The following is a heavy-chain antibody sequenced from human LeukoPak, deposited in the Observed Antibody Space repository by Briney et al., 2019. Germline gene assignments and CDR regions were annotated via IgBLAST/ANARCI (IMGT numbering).Heavy chain of an antibody. CDR2: MNPNSGNT. Sequence: ASVKVSCKASGYTFTSYDINWVRQATGQGLEWMGWMNPNSGNTGYAQKFQGRVTMTRNTSISTAYMELSSLRSEDTAVYYCALVATTNWGHYYYYCMDVWGKGTTVTVSS. J-gene: IGHJ6*03. D-gene: IGHD5-12*01. CDR3: ALVATTNWGHYYYYCMDV. V-gene: IGHV1-8*01. CDR1: GYTFTSYD.